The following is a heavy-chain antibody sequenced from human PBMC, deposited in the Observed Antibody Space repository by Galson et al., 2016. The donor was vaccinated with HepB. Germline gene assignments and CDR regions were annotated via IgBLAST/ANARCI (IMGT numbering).Heavy chain of an antibody. CDR1: GGSASTGGSVSSGSYY. D-gene: IGHD4-17*01. CDR2: IYNIGNT. V-gene: IGHV4-61*01. J-gene: IGHJ4*02. Sequence: ETLSLTCTASGGSASTGGSVSSGSYYWSWIRQPPGKGLEWIGYIYNIGNTNYNPSLRSRATISVDTSKNQFSLKVNSVTAADTAVYYCARGDGAPYYFDYWGQGALVTVSS. CDR3: ARGDGAPYYFDY.